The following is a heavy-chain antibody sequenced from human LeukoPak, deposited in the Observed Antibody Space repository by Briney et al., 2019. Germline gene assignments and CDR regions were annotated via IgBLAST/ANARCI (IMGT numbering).Heavy chain of an antibody. Sequence: SETLSLTCNVSGGSISDNDYSWDWIRQPPGKGLEWMGCIHYSGTTYSNPSLKSRISISVDTSKSQFSLKLRSVTAADTAVYYCARPYYYDSRIDPWGQGILVTVSS. CDR1: GGSISDNDYS. V-gene: IGHV4-39*01. CDR3: ARPYYYDSRIDP. CDR2: IHYSGTT. D-gene: IGHD3-22*01. J-gene: IGHJ5*02.